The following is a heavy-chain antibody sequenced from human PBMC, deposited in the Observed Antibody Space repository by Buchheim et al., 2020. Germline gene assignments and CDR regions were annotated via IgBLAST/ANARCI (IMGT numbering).Heavy chain of an antibody. Sequence: QVQLQQWGAGLLKPSETLSLTCAVSGGSFSGYYWSWIRQPPGKGLEWIGEINHSGSTNYNPSLKIRVTISVDTSKNQFSLKLSSVTAADTAVYYCARGSTPAALLQHWGQGTL. CDR3: ARGSTPAALLQH. CDR1: GGSFSGYY. J-gene: IGHJ1*01. V-gene: IGHV4-34*01. D-gene: IGHD2-15*01. CDR2: INHSGST.